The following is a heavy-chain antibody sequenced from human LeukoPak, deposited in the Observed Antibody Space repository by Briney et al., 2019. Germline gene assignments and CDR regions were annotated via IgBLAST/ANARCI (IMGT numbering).Heavy chain of an antibody. CDR1: GYTFTSYA. CDR2: INTNTGNP. D-gene: IGHD3-16*02. J-gene: IGHJ4*02. V-gene: IGHV7-4-1*02. Sequence: ASVKVSCKASGYTFTSYAMNWVRQAPGQGLEWMGWINTNTGNPTYAQGFTGRFVFSLDTSVSTAYLQISSLKAEDTAVYYCARSPRLRLGELSPSYFDYWGQGTLVTVSS. CDR3: ARSPRLRLGELSPSYFDY.